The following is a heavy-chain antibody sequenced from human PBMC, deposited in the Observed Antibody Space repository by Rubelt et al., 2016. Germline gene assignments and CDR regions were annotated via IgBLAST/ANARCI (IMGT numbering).Heavy chain of an antibody. J-gene: IGHJ4*02. CDR1: GYTFTSYA. Sequence: QVQLVQSGSELKKPGASVKVSCKASGYTFTSYAMNWVRQAPGQGLEWMGWIRADNGNTNYAQKLQGRVTMTTDTSTSTAYMELRSLRSDDTAVYYCARGAYCSGGSCPIDYWGQGTLVTVSS. V-gene: IGHV1-18*01. CDR2: IRADNGNT. D-gene: IGHD2-15*01. CDR3: ARGAYCSGGSCPIDY.